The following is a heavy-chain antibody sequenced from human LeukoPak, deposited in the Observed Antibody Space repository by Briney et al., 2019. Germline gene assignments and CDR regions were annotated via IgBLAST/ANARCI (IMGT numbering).Heavy chain of an antibody. CDR1: GYTFTDYY. D-gene: IGHD5-18*01. J-gene: IGHJ4*02. CDR3: ARGGGYSHAYVGY. V-gene: IGHV1-2*02. CDR2: INPISGAT. Sequence: ASVKVSCKASGYTFTDYYMHWVRQAPGQGLAGMGWINPISGATNYAHNLQGRVTMTSDTSTTTAYMELSRLRSDDTAAYYCARGGGYSHAYVGYWGQGTLVTVSS.